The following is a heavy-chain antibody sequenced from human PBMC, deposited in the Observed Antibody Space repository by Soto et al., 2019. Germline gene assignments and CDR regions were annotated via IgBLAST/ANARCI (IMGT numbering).Heavy chain of an antibody. D-gene: IGHD1-26*01. CDR1: GFTFENFG. CDR3: AKNQGVELVPLATVDWFDP. J-gene: IGHJ5*02. CDR2: ISGSGFNK. Sequence: HPGGSLRLSCAASGFTFENFGMSWVRQAPGKGLEWISSISGSGFNKYYADSVKGRFTISRDNSKNTVYLELNNLRAEDTAVYHCAKNQGVELVPLATVDWFDPWGQGSVVTVSS. V-gene: IGHV3-23*01.